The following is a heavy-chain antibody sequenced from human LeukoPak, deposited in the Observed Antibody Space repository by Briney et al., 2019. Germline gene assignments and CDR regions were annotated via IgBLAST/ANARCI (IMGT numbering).Heavy chain of an antibody. CDR2: ITGGSGAK. J-gene: IGHJ4*02. CDR1: GFTFSSFA. CDR3: AKDTPLTTYTSGWSSNSFDY. D-gene: IGHD6-19*01. V-gene: IGHV3-23*01. Sequence: GGSLRVSCTASGFTFSSFAMSWVRRAPGKGLEWVSTITGGSGAKYYADSVKGRFTISRDNSKDTLYLQMHSLRAEDTAVYFCAKDTPLTTYTSGWSSNSFDYWGQGTLVAVSS.